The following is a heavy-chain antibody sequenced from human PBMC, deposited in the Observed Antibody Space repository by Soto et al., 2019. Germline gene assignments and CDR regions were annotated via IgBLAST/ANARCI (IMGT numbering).Heavy chain of an antibody. Sequence: SDTLSLTCTVSGGSFSGGGYYWSWIRQHPGKGLEWIGYIYYSGSTYYNPSLKSRVTISVDTSKNQFSLKPSSVTAADTAVYYCARADYGGNSGLDYWGQGTLVTVSS. V-gene: IGHV4-31*03. D-gene: IGHD4-17*01. CDR2: IYYSGST. CDR1: GGSFSGGGYY. CDR3: ARADYGGNSGLDY. J-gene: IGHJ4*02.